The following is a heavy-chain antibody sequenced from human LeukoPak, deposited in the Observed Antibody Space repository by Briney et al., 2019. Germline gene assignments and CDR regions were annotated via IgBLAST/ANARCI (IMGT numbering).Heavy chain of an antibody. D-gene: IGHD7-27*01. CDR2: IWYDGSNK. CDR1: GFTFNSYS. Sequence: PGGSLRLSCAASGFTFNSYSTHGVREAPGKGLEWVAVIWYDGSNKYYADSVKGRFTISRDNTNNTLYLQMNSLSAEDTAVYYCARGSTGDYYYYYYMDVWGKGTTVTVSS. J-gene: IGHJ6*03. CDR3: ARGSTGDYYYYYYMDV. V-gene: IGHV3-33*01.